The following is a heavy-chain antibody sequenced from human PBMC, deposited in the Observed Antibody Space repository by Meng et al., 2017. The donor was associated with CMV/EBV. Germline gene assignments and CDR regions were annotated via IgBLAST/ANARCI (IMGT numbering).Heavy chain of an antibody. CDR2: IYSGGST. CDR1: GGTFSSYA. Sequence: ASGGTFSSYAISWVRQAPGKGLEWVSVIYSGGSTYYADSVKGRFTISRDNSKNTLYLQMNSLRAEDTAVYYCARDGPYGDPLHYWGQGTLVTVSS. J-gene: IGHJ4*02. CDR3: ARDGPYGDPLHY. V-gene: IGHV3-66*02. D-gene: IGHD4-17*01.